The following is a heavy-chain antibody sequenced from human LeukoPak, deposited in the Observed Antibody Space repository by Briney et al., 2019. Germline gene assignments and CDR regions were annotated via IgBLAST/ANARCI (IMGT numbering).Heavy chain of an antibody. Sequence: SDTLSLTCTVPGRSISSHYWSWIRQPPVKGRKWIGDIYNRGSTNYNPSLKSRVTISVVTSKNKFSLNLGSVTAADTAVCYCGREEYQLLVFDYWGQGTRVTVSS. D-gene: IGHD2-2*01. V-gene: IGHV4-59*11. CDR3: GREEYQLLVFDY. CDR1: GRSISSHY. J-gene: IGHJ4*02. CDR2: IYNRGST.